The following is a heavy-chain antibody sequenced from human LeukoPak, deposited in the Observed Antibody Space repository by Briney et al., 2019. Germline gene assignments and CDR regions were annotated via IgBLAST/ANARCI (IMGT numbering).Heavy chain of an antibody. Sequence: SETLSLTCTVSGGSISTSNYYWSWIRQPPGKGLEWIGYIYYSGSTNYNPSLKSRVTISVDTSKNQFSLKLSSVTAADTAVYYCARQSWGIAAAGTSYYYYYMDVWGKGTTVTVSS. CDR2: IYYSGST. D-gene: IGHD6-13*01. J-gene: IGHJ6*03. V-gene: IGHV4-61*01. CDR1: GGSISTSNYY. CDR3: ARQSWGIAAAGTSYYYYYMDV.